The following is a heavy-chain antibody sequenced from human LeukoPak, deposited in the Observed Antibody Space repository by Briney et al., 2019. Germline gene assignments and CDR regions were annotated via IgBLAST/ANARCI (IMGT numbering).Heavy chain of an antibody. CDR3: ATLPYGGYADY. J-gene: IGHJ4*02. Sequence: GESLKISCKGSEYTFTNYWIGWVRQMPGKGLEFMGIIYPGDSDTRYSPSFQGQVTISADKSISTAYLQWSSLKASDTAMYYCATLPYGGYADYWGRGTLVTVSS. D-gene: IGHD5-12*01. CDR2: IYPGDSDT. V-gene: IGHV5-51*01. CDR1: EYTFTNYW.